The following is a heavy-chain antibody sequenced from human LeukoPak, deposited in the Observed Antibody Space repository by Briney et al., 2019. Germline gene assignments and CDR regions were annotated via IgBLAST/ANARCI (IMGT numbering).Heavy chain of an antibody. CDR2: ISSSSSTI. CDR1: GFTFSSYS. V-gene: IGHV3-48*04. CDR3: ARDRKLVPRSGPTDY. J-gene: IGHJ4*02. D-gene: IGHD6-13*01. Sequence: GGSLRLSCSAFGFTFSSYSMNWVRQAPGKGLEWVSYISSSSSTIYYADSVKGRFTISRDNAKNSLYLQMNSLRAEDTAVYYCARDRKLVPRSGPTDYWGQGTLVTVSS.